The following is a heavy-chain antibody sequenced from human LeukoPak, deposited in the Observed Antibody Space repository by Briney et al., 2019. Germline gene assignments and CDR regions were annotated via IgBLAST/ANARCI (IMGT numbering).Heavy chain of an antibody. CDR1: GGSISRYY. D-gene: IGHD6-19*01. CDR3: ASSHRAGSLYFDY. V-gene: IGHV4-59*01. CDR2: IYYSGST. J-gene: IGHJ4*02. Sequence: PSETLSLTCTVSGGSISRYYWSWIRQPPGKGLEWIGYIYYSGSTNYNPSLKSRVTISVDTSKNQFSLKLSSVTAADTAVYYCASSHRAGSLYFDYWGQGTLVTVSS.